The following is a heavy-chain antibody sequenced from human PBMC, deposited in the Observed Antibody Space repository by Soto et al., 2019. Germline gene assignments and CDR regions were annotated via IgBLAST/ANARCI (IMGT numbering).Heavy chain of an antibody. CDR1: GFTFSSYA. CDR3: ANGGGGXYDFWSGYYRGDDAFDI. J-gene: IGHJ3*02. V-gene: IGHV3-23*01. CDR2: ISGSGGST. D-gene: IGHD3-3*01. Sequence: PRGSLRLSCAASGFTFSSYAMSWVRQAPGKGLEWVSAISGSGGSTYYADSVKGRFTISRDNSKNTLYLQMNSLRAEDTAVYYCANGGGGXYDFWSGYYRGDDAFDIWGQGTMVTVSS.